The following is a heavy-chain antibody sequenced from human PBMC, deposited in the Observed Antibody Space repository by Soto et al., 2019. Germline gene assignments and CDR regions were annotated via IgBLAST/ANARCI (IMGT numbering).Heavy chain of an antibody. Sequence: GASVKVSCKASGYTFTSYDINWVRQATGQGLEWMGWMNPNSGNTGYAQKFQGRVTMTRNTSISTAYMELSSLRSEDTAVYYCASGMAAAGIRDNWFDPWGQGTLVTVSS. CDR1: GYTFTSYD. J-gene: IGHJ5*02. CDR3: ASGMAAAGIRDNWFDP. V-gene: IGHV1-8*01. CDR2: MNPNSGNT. D-gene: IGHD6-13*01.